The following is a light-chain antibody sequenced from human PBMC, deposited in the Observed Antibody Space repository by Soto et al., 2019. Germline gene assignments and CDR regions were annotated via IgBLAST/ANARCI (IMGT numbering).Light chain of an antibody. CDR3: ATWDDSLNGFYV. V-gene: IGLV2-14*01. Sequence: QSALTQPASVSGSPGQSIIISCTGTSSDVGGYNYVSWYQHHPGKAPKLMIYEVSNRPSGVSNRFSGSKSGNTASLTISGLQGEDEADYFCATWDDSLNGFYVFGTGTKVTVL. CDR1: SSDVGGYNY. J-gene: IGLJ1*01. CDR2: EVS.